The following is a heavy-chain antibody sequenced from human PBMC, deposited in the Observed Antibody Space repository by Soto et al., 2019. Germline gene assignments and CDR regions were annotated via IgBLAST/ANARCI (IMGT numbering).Heavy chain of an antibody. Sequence: QVQLVQSGAEVKKPGSSVKVSCKASGGTFSSYAISWVRQAPGQGLEWMGGIIPIFGTANYAQKFQGRVTITADKSTSTAYMALSSLRSEDTAVYYCARIADCSGGSCYSGHHYGMDVWGQGTTVTVSS. D-gene: IGHD2-15*01. J-gene: IGHJ6*02. CDR1: GGTFSSYA. CDR3: ARIADCSGGSCYSGHHYGMDV. V-gene: IGHV1-69*06. CDR2: IIPIFGTA.